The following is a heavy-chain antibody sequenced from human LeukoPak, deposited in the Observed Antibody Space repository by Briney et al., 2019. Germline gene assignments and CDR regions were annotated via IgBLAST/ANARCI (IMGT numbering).Heavy chain of an antibody. CDR3: AKMAGTERRHYFDS. CDR2: INGSGGDK. V-gene: IGHV3-23*01. Sequence: SGGSLRLSCAASGFTFSSYALSWVRQAPVKGLDWVSGINGSGGDKYHADSVKGRFTISRDNSRNTVYLHMNGLRAEDTAVYFCAKMAGTERRHYFDSWGQGTLVSVSS. J-gene: IGHJ4*02. D-gene: IGHD1-1*01. CDR1: GFTFSSYA.